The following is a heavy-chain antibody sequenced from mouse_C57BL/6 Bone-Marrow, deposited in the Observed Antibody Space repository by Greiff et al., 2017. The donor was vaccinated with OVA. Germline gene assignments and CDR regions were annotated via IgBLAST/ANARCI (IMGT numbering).Heavy chain of an antibody. D-gene: IGHD1-1*02. V-gene: IGHV5-16*01. CDR3: AREGLFWYFDV. CDR1: GFTFSDYY. J-gene: IGHJ1*03. CDR2: INYDGSST. Sequence: EVHLVESEGGLVQPGRSMKLSCTASGFTFSDYYMAWVRQVPEKGLEWVANINYDGSSTYYLDSLKSRFIISRDNAKNILYLQMSSLKSEDTATYYCAREGLFWYFDVWGTGTTVTVSS.